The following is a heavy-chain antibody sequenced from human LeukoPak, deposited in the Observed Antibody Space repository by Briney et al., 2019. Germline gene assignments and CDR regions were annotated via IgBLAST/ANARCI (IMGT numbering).Heavy chain of an antibody. J-gene: IGHJ4*02. D-gene: IGHD3-3*01. CDR1: GVSFSGYY. V-gene: IGHV4-34*01. CDR3: ARITPQYYDFWSGYPYYFDY. Sequence: SETLSLTCAVYGVSFSGYYWSWIRQPPGKGLEWIGEINHSGSTNYNPSLKSRVTISVDTSKNQFSLKLSSVTAADTAVYYCARITPQYYDFWSGYPYYFDYWGQGTLVTVSS. CDR2: INHSGST.